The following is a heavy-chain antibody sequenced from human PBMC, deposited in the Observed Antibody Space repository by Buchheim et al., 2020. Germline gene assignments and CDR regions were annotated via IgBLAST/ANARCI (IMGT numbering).Heavy chain of an antibody. V-gene: IGHV3-30*18. CDR2: ISYYGSNK. CDR3: AKDQLGMSYTLDY. CDR1: VFTFSSFG. Sequence: QVHLVESGGGVVHPGRSLRLSCAASVFTFSSFGLHAVRQAPGKGLECVAVISYYGSNKYYADSVKGGFAISRDNSKKTLNLQMNSLRAEDTAVYYCAKDQLGMSYTLDYWGQGAL. J-gene: IGHJ4*02. D-gene: IGHD7-27*01.